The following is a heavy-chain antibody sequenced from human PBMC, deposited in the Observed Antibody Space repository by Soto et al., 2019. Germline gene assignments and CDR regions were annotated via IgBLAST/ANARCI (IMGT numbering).Heavy chain of an antibody. D-gene: IGHD1-7*01. CDR1: GYSFTSYW. J-gene: IGHJ6*03. V-gene: IGHV5-51*01. CDR2: IYPGDSDT. Sequence: GESLKISCKGSGYSFTSYWIGWVRQMPGKGLEWMGIIYPGDSDTRYSPSFQGQVTISADKSVSTAYLQWSSLKASDTAMYYCARLEYNWNYGYYYYKDVWGKGTTVTVSS. CDR3: ARLEYNWNYGYYYYKDV.